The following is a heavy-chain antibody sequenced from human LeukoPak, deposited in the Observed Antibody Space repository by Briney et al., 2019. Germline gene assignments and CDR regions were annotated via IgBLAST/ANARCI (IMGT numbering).Heavy chain of an antibody. CDR1: GFTPSNYW. CDR2: IKQDESKT. D-gene: IGHD2-15*01. V-gene: IGHV3-7*01. Sequence: GGSLRLSGAASGFTPSNYWMSWVRQAPGKGLEWVANIKQDESKTDYVDSVKGRFTISRDDAKNSLYLKMNSLRAQDTAVYYCAREASLYCSDITCYCAFDHWGQGTLVTVSS. CDR3: AREASLYCSDITCYCAFDH. J-gene: IGHJ4*02.